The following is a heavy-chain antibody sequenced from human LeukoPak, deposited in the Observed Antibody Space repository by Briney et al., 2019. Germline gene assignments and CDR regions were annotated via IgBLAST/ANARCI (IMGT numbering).Heavy chain of an antibody. CDR2: INHSGST. CDR3: AREDCSSTSCLVDY. Sequence: SETLSLTCAVYGGSFSSYYWSWIRQPPGKGLEWIGEINHSGSTNYNPSLKSRVTISVDTSKNQFSLKLSSVTAADTAVYYCAREDCSSTSCLVDYWGQGTLVTVSS. V-gene: IGHV4-34*01. D-gene: IGHD2-2*01. J-gene: IGHJ4*02. CDR1: GGSFSSYY.